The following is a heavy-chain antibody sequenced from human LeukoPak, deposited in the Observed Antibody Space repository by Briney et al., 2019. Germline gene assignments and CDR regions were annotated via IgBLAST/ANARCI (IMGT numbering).Heavy chain of an antibody. V-gene: IGHV4-59*01. CDR3: ARANIQSPYYYYGMDV. CDR2: IYYSGST. D-gene: IGHD4-11*01. J-gene: IGHJ6*02. Sequence: PSETLSLTCTVSGGSISSYYWSWMRQPPGEGLEWIGYIYYSGSTNYNPSLKSRVTISVDTSKNQFSLKLSSVTAADTAVYYCARANIQSPYYYYGMDVWGQGTTVTVSS. CDR1: GGSISSYY.